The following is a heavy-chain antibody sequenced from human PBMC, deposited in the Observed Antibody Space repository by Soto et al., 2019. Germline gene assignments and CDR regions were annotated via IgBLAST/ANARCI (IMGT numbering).Heavy chain of an antibody. Sequence: PSETLSLTCTVSGGSISSSSYYWGWIRQPPGKGLEWIGSIYYSGSTYYNPSLKSRVTISVDTSKNQFSLKLSSVTAADTAVYYCARRGSGSYSDDWGQGTLVT. D-gene: IGHD3-10*01. CDR1: GGSISSSSYY. J-gene: IGHJ4*02. V-gene: IGHV4-39*01. CDR2: IYYSGST. CDR3: ARRGSGSYSDD.